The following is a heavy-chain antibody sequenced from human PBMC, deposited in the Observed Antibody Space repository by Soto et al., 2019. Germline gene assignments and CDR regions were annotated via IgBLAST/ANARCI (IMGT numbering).Heavy chain of an antibody. D-gene: IGHD3-3*01. CDR2: INPNSGGT. J-gene: IGHJ3*02. Sequence: GXSLKVSCKASGYAFTGYYMHWVRRAPGQGLEWMGWINPNSGGTNYAQKFQGRVTMTRDTSISTAYMELSRLRSDDTAVYYCARAVLAPGAFDIWGQGTMVTVSS. CDR1: GYAFTGYY. V-gene: IGHV1-2*02. CDR3: ARAVLAPGAFDI.